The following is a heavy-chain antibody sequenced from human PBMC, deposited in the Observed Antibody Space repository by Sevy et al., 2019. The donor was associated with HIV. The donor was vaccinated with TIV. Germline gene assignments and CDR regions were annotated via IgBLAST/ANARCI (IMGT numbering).Heavy chain of an antibody. CDR3: AKSYDYLWGSYRQGWFDP. Sequence: SETLSLTCAVYGGSFNTYQWSWIRQPPGKGLEWIGEINHSGATNYSPSLKSRVTISADKSNNQFSLRLGSVTAADTAVYYCAKSYDYLWGSYRQGWFDPWGQGTLVTVSS. J-gene: IGHJ5*02. V-gene: IGHV4-34*01. CDR1: GGSFNTYQ. D-gene: IGHD3-16*02. CDR2: INHSGAT.